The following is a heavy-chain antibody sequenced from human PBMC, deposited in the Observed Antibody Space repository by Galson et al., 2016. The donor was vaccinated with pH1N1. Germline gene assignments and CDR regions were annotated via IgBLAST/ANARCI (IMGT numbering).Heavy chain of an antibody. J-gene: IGHJ4*02. Sequence: SLRLSCXGAGXTFGSYAINWVRQAPGKELEWVSAISDGGATKLYGDSVKGRFTITRDNSENTVFLQMNSLRAEDTAVYDCAKVMRGGATPFDYWGQGTLVTVSS. CDR2: ISDGGATK. V-gene: IGHV3-23*01. CDR1: GXTFGSYA. D-gene: IGHD1-26*01. CDR3: AKVMRGGATPFDY.